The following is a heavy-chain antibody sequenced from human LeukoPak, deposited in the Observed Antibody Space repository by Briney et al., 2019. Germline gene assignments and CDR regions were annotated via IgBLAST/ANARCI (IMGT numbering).Heavy chain of an antibody. CDR2: IIPILGIA. V-gene: IGHV1-69*02. J-gene: IGHJ4*02. CDR3: ARVRPDSSGYPV. CDR1: GYTFTGYY. D-gene: IGHD3-22*01. Sequence: GASVKVSCKASGYTFTGYYMHWVRQAPGQGLEWMGRIIPILGIANYAQKFQGRVTITADKSTSTAYMELSSLRSEDTAVYYCARVRPDSSGYPVWGQGTLVTVSS.